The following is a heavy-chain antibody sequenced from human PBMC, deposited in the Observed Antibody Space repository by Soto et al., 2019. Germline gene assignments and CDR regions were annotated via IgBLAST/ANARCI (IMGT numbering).Heavy chain of an antibody. J-gene: IGHJ6*03. CDR3: AKDLVATSYYYYYYLDV. CDR2: VYYSGST. D-gene: IGHD5-12*01. Sequence: SETLSLTCTVSGGSVSSSSYYWGWVRQPPGKGLEWIGSVYYSGSTYYNPSLESRVTISVDKSKNTLFLQMNNLRAEDTAIYYCAKDLVATSYYYYYYLDVWGKGTTVTVSS. V-gene: IGHV4-39*07. CDR1: GGSVSSSSYY.